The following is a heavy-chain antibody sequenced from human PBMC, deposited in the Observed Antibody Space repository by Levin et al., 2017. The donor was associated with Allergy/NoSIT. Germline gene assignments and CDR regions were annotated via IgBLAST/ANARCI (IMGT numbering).Heavy chain of an antibody. V-gene: IGHV1-2*02. J-gene: IGHJ1*01. D-gene: IGHD3-3*01. CDR3: ARVDDFWSGYYIGNSVYFQH. CDR2: INPNSGGT. Sequence: GESLKISCKASGYTFTGYYMHWVRQAPGQGLEWMGWINPNSGGTNYAQKFQGRVTMTRDTSISTAYMELSRLRSDDTAVYYCARVDDFWSGYYIGNSVYFQHWGQGTLVTVSS. CDR1: GYTFTGYY.